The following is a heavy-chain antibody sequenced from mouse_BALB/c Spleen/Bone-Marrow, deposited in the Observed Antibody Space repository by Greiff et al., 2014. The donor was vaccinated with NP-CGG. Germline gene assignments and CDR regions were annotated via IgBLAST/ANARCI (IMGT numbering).Heavy chain of an antibody. CDR1: GYTFTSYW. V-gene: IGHV1-7*01. CDR3: ARDDYAY. J-gene: IGHJ3*01. CDR2: IYPSTGYT. Sequence: QVQLQQSGAELAKPGASVKMSCKASGYTFTSYWMHWVKQRSGQGLEWIGYIYPSTGYTEHNQKFKDKAIMTADKSSSTAYMQLSSLTSEDSAVYYYARDDYAYWGQGTLVTVSA. D-gene: IGHD2-4*01.